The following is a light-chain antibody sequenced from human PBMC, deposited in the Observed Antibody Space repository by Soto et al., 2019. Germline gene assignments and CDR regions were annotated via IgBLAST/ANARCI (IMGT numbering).Light chain of an antibody. J-gene: IGLJ2*01. V-gene: IGLV1-40*01. CDR3: QSYDSSLSGSV. Sequence: QSVLTQPPSVSGAPGQRVTISCTGSSSNIGAGYDVHWYQQLPGPAPKLLIYADSNRPSGVPDRFSGSKSGTSASLAIIGLRAEDEADYFCQSYDSSLSGSVFGGRTKLTVL. CDR1: SSNIGAGYD. CDR2: ADS.